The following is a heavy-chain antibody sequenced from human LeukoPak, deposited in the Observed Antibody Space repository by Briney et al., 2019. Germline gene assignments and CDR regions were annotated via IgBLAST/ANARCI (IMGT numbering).Heavy chain of an antibody. V-gene: IGHV1-2*02. CDR2: SNPNSGGT. D-gene: IGHD2/OR15-2a*01. Sequence: ASVKVSCKTSGYTFTANYMQWVRQAPGQGLEWMGWSNPNSGGTRYAQKFQGRVTMTRDTSISTAYMELSRLRSDDTAVYYCARYRCKTTSGCEDTDAFDMWGQGTMVTVSS. CDR1: GYTFTANY. CDR3: ARYRCKTTSGCEDTDAFDM. J-gene: IGHJ3*02.